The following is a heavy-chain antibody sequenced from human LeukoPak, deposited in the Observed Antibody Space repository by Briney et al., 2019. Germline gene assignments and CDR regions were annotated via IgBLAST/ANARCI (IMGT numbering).Heavy chain of an antibody. D-gene: IGHD3-10*01. CDR2: ITGSGDGT. CDR3: VKGFVHPTYYFDY. CDR1: GFIFSSYA. V-gene: IGHV3-23*01. J-gene: IGHJ4*02. Sequence: PGGSLRLSCAASGFIFSSYAMMWVRQAPGKRLEWISSITGSGDGTYYADSVRGRFTISRDNSDNTLYLQVNSLRAEDTAVYFCVKGFVHPTYYFDYWGQGTLVTVSS.